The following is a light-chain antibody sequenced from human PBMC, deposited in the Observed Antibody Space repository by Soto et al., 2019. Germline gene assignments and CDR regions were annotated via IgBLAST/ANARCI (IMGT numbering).Light chain of an antibody. CDR3: QQYDNLSFPYT. CDR1: QDISNY. Sequence: DIQMTQSPSSLSASVGDRVTITCQASQDISNYLNWYQQKPGKAPKLLIYDASNLETGVPSRFSGSGSGTDFTFTISSLQPEDIATYYCQQYDNLSFPYTFGQGTKLEIK. J-gene: IGKJ2*01. CDR2: DAS. V-gene: IGKV1-33*01.